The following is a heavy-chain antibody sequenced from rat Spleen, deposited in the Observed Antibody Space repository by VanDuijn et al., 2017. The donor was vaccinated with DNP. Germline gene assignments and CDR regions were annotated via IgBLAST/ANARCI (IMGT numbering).Heavy chain of an antibody. V-gene: IGHV5-27*01. J-gene: IGHJ2*01. Sequence: EVQLVESGGGLVQPGRSLKLSCAASGFTFSNYDMAWVRQAPTKGLEWVASITNSGGSTYYRDSVKGRFTISRDNAKRTLYLQMDSLRSEDTATYYCATEDYFDYWGQGVTVTVSS. CDR1: GFTFSNYD. CDR3: ATEDYFDY. CDR2: ITNSGGST.